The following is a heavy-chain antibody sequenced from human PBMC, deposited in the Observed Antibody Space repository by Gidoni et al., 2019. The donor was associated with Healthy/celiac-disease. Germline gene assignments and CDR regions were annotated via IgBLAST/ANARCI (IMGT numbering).Heavy chain of an antibody. CDR1: GYTFTGYY. Sequence: QVQLVQSGAEVKKPGASVKVSCKASGYTFTGYYMHWVRQAPGQGLEWMGWINPNSGGTNYAQKLQGRVTMTRDTSISTAYMELSRLRSDDTAVYYCARVNRYYYGSGASLGYWGQGTLVTVSS. CDR2: INPNSGGT. D-gene: IGHD3-10*01. V-gene: IGHV1-2*02. CDR3: ARVNRYYYGSGASLGY. J-gene: IGHJ4*02.